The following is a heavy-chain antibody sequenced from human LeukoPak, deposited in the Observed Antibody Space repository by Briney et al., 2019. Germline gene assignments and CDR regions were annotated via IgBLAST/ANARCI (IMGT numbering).Heavy chain of an antibody. D-gene: IGHD3-22*01. V-gene: IGHV5-51*01. CDR1: GYSFTSYW. Sequence: GESLKISCKGSGYSFTSYWIGWVRQMPGKGLEWMGIIYPGDSDTRYSPSFQGQVTISADKSISTAYLQWSSLKASDTAVYYCARLPEYYYDSSGSYNWFDPWGQGTLVTVSS. J-gene: IGHJ5*02. CDR3: ARLPEYYYDSSGSYNWFDP. CDR2: IYPGDSDT.